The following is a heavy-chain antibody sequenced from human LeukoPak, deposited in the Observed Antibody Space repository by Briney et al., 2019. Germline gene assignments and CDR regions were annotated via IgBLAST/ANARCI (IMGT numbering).Heavy chain of an antibody. CDR1: VGSISCYY. J-gene: IGHJ3*02. Sequence: SETLSLSCTVSVGSISCYYWCWIREPPGGGLGWVVYFYKSGGTIYSHFLKSRVTISENISNNQSSLKLSSVTAADTAVYYCARALRLWGGNSGIAFDIWGQGTMVTVSS. V-gene: IGHV4-59*12. CDR2: FYKSGGT. D-gene: IGHD4-23*01. CDR3: ARALRLWGGNSGIAFDI.